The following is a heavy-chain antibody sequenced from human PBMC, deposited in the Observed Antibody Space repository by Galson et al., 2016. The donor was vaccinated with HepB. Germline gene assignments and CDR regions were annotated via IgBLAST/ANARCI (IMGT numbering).Heavy chain of an antibody. Sequence: SLRLSCAASGFIFRSYWMSWVRQAPGKGLEWVANINQDGSEKYYVDSVKGRFTISRDNAKNLLYLQMNSLRAEDTAVYYCARAYSRLGRWRLLYYFDYWGQGIVVTVSS. V-gene: IGHV3-7*01. D-gene: IGHD2/OR15-2a*01. J-gene: IGHJ4*02. CDR2: INQDGSEK. CDR3: ARAYSRLGRWRLLYYFDY. CDR1: GFIFRSYW.